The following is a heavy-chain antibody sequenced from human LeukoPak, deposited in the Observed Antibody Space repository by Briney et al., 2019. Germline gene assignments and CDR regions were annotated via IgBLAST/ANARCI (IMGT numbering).Heavy chain of an antibody. CDR1: GGTLSSYA. CDR3: ARVEVATITYYYYYYGMDV. D-gene: IGHD5-12*01. J-gene: IGHJ6*02. CDR2: IIPIFGTA. Sequence: SVKVSCKASGGTLSSYAISWVRQAPGQGLEWMGGIIPIFGTANYAQKFQGRVTITADESTSTAYMELSSLRSEDTAVYYCARVEVATITYYYYYYGMDVWGQGTTVTVSS. V-gene: IGHV1-69*13.